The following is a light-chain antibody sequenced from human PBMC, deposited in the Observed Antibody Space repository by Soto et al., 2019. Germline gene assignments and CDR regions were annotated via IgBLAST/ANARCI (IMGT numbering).Light chain of an antibody. CDR1: QSVSSSY. Sequence: EIVLTQSPGTLSLSPGERATLSCRASQSVSSSYLAWYQQKPGQAPRLLIYGASTRATGIPPRFSGSGSGTEFTLTISSLQSEDFAVYYCQQYNDWPTWTFGQGTKVDIK. CDR2: GAS. V-gene: IGKV3-15*01. CDR3: QQYNDWPTWT. J-gene: IGKJ1*01.